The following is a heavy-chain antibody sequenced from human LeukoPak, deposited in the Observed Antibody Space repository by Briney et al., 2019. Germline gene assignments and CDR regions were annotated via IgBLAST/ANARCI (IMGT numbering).Heavy chain of an antibody. CDR1: GFTFSNYW. D-gene: IGHD3-16*01. CDR3: ARSRYDYIWGIDY. V-gene: IGHV3-74*01. CDR2: LNSDGSST. Sequence: GGSLRLSCAASGFTFSNYWMHWVRQAPGKGLVWVSRLNSDGSSTNYADSVKGRFTISRDNAKNTLYLQMNSLRDEDMAVFYCARSRYDYIWGIDYWGQGTLVTISS. J-gene: IGHJ4*02.